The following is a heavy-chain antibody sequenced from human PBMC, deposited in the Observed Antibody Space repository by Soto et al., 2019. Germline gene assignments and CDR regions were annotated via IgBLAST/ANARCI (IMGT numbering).Heavy chain of an antibody. CDR1: GFSLTTSGVG. V-gene: IGHV2-5*02. D-gene: IGHD3-3*01. Sequence: QITLNESGPPVVRPTEPLTLTCRFSGFSLTTSGVGVGWIRQSPGKAPEWLALIYWDDDKRYSASLKSRLTITKDTSNNQVVLTVSDLDPTDTATYYCAHRVLRTVFGLVTTTAIDFDFWGQGTPVAVSS. CDR2: IYWDDDK. J-gene: IGHJ4*02. CDR3: AHRVLRTVFGLVTTTAIDFDF.